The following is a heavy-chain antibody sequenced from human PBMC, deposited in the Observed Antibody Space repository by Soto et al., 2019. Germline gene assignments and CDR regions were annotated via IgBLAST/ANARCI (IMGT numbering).Heavy chain of an antibody. D-gene: IGHD3-9*01. CDR3: ASSGTSRRYFDWLLNFDY. Sequence: SETLSLTCTVSGGSMSSSTNNGGWIRQPPGKGLEWIGYIYYSGSTNYNPSLKSRVTISVDTSKNQFSLKLSSVTAADTAVYYCASSGTSRRYFDWLLNFDYWGQGTLVTVSS. CDR1: GGSMSSSTNN. V-gene: IGHV4-61*05. J-gene: IGHJ4*02. CDR2: IYYSGST.